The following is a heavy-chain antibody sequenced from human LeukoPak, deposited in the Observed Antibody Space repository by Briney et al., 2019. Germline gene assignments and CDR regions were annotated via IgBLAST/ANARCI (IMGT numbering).Heavy chain of an antibody. CDR1: GFTFSSYG. J-gene: IGHJ4*02. CDR2: IRYDGSNK. V-gene: IGHV3-30*02. CDR3: AKDGLDRDEGPNYGDY. D-gene: IGHD3-10*01. Sequence: PGGSLRLSCAASGFTFSSYGMHWVRQAPGKGLEWVAFIRYDGSNKYYADSVKGRITISRDNSKNTLYLQMNSLRAEDTAVYYCAKDGLDRDEGPNYGDYWGQGTLVTVSS.